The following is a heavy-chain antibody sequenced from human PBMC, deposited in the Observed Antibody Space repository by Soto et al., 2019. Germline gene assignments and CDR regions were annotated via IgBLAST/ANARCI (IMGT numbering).Heavy chain of an antibody. CDR2: INSDGSST. D-gene: IGHD2-2*01. CDR1: GFTFSSYW. V-gene: IGHV3-74*01. J-gene: IGHJ6*02. CDR3: AGAEMYQLLVNNYYYGMDV. Sequence: GGSLRLSCAASGFTFSSYWMHWVRQAPGKGLVWVSRINSDGSSTSYADSVKGRFTISRDNAKNTLYLQMNSLRAEDTAVYYCAGAEMYQLLVNNYYYGMDVWGQGTTVTVSS.